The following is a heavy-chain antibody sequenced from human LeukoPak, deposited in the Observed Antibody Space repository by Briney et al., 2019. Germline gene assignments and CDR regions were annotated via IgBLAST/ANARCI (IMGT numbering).Heavy chain of an antibody. J-gene: IGHJ4*02. CDR1: GGSISSYY. D-gene: IGHD5-24*01. V-gene: IGHV4-59*01. CDR3: ARDYNNYVGY. Sequence: PSETLSLTCTVSGGSISSYYWSWIRQPPGKGLEWIGYIYYSGSTNYNPSLKSRVTISVDTSKNQFSLKVSSVTAADTAVYYCARDYNNYVGYWGQGILVTVSS. CDR2: IYYSGST.